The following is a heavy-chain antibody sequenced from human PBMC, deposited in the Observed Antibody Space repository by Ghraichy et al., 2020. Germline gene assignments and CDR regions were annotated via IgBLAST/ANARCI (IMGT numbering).Heavy chain of an antibody. V-gene: IGHV3-7*03. Sequence: GGSLRLSCAASGFTFSRYWMSWVRQAPGKGLEWVANIKQDGSEKYYVDSVKGRFTVSRDNAKNSLYLQMNSLRAEDTAVYYCAREEQWLVFGYYHYAMDVWGQGTTVTVSS. CDR1: GFTFSRYW. CDR3: AREEQWLVFGYYHYAMDV. J-gene: IGHJ6*02. CDR2: IKQDGSEK. D-gene: IGHD6-19*01.